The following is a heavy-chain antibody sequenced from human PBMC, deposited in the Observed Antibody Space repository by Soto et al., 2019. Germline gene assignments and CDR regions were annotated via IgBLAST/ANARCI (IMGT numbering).Heavy chain of an antibody. CDR3: ARERPSGLVDLDY. J-gene: IGHJ4*02. CDR2: IKEDGREA. D-gene: IGHD3-9*01. Sequence: EVQLVESGGGLVQPGGSLRLSCAASGFTFSNYWMSWVRQAPGKGLEWLANIKEDGREANYVDSVKGRFTISRDNAKNSLYLQVSSLRVEDTAVFYCARERPSGLVDLDYLGQGTLVTVSS. CDR1: GFTFSNYW. V-gene: IGHV3-7*01.